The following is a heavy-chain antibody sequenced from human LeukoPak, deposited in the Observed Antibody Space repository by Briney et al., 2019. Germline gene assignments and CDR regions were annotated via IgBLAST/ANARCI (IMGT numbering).Heavy chain of an antibody. CDR1: GFTFSSYA. V-gene: IGHV3-30*01. J-gene: IGHJ4*02. CDR3: ARFVTDY. Sequence: GSLRLSCAASGFTFSSYAMHWVRQAPGKGLEWVAVISYDGSNKYYADSVKGRFTISRGNSKNTLYLQMNSLRAEDTAVYYCARFVTDYWGQGTLVTVSS. CDR2: ISYDGSNK.